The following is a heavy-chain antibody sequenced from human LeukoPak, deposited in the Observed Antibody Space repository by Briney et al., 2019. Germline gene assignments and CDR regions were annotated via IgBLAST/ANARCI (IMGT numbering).Heavy chain of an antibody. CDR3: ARSRGITKSRAFDI. V-gene: IGHV1-69*04. J-gene: IGHJ3*02. Sequence: EASVKVSCKASGGTFSSYAISWVRQAPGQGLGGWERIIPILGIASYAQKFQGRVTITADKSTSTAYMELSSLRSEDTAVYYCARSRGITKSRAFDIWGQGTMVTVSS. CDR1: GGTFSSYA. D-gene: IGHD2-2*01. CDR2: IIPILGIA.